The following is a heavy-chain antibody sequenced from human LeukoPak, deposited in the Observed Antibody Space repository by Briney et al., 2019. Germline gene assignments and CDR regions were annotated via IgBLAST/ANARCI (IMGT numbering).Heavy chain of an antibody. CDR3: AKGPLQQYYDILTGWGRGAFDI. J-gene: IGHJ3*02. D-gene: IGHD3-9*01. Sequence: PGGSLRLSCAASGFTFSSYAMSWVRQAPGKGLEWVSAISGSGGSTYYADSVKGRFTISRDNSKNTLYLQMNSLRAEDTAVYYCAKGPLQQYYDILTGWGRGAFDIWGQGTMVTVSS. V-gene: IGHV3-23*01. CDR1: GFTFSSYA. CDR2: ISGSGGST.